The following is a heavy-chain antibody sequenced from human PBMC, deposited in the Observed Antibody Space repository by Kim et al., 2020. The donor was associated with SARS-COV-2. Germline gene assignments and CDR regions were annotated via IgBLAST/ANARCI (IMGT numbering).Heavy chain of an antibody. D-gene: IGHD6-19*01. J-gene: IGHJ4*02. Sequence: ASVKVSCKASGYTFTSYGISWVRQAPGQGLEWMGWISAYNGNTNYAQKLQGRVTMTTDTSTSTAYMELRSLRSDDTAVYYCARAPIFSPGIAVAGTADWGQGTLVTVSS. CDR3: ARAPIFSPGIAVAGTAD. CDR2: ISAYNGNT. CDR1: GYTFTSYG. V-gene: IGHV1-18*04.